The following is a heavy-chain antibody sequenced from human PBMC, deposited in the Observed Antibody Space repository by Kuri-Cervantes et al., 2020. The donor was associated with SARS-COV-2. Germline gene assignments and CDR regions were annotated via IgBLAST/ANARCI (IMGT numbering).Heavy chain of an antibody. Sequence: SCTVSGGSISSSSYYWGWIRQPSGKGLEWIAYIHYSGYTNYNPSLKSRVTISLDASKNQFSLKLTSVTAADTAVYYCAREEGVYSSSWYWFDPWGQGTLVTVSS. J-gene: IGHJ5*02. V-gene: IGHV4-30-4*08. CDR3: AREEGVYSSSWYWFDP. CDR1: GGSISSSSYY. CDR2: IHYSGYT. D-gene: IGHD6-13*01.